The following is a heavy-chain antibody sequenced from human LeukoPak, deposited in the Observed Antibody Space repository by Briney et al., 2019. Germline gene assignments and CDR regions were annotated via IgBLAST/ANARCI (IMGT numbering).Heavy chain of an antibody. Sequence: QPGGSLRLSCAASGFTFSSYWMSWVRQAPGKGLEWVANIKQDGSEKYYVDSVKGRFTISRDNAKNSLYLQMNSLRAEDTAVYYCARDKGVWQQLGYFDYWGQGTLVTVSS. CDR3: ARDKGVWQQLGYFDY. V-gene: IGHV3-7*01. CDR2: IKQDGSEK. J-gene: IGHJ4*02. CDR1: GFTFSSYW. D-gene: IGHD6-13*01.